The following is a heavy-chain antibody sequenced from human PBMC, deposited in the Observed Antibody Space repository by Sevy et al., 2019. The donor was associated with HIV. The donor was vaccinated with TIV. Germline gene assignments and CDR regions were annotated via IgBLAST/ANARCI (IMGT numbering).Heavy chain of an antibody. CDR2: IYNSGST. D-gene: IGHD3-10*01. CDR3: ARDQVVRGDSHYYYYGMDV. Sequence: SETLSLTCTVSGGSISSYHWSWVRQPPAKGLEWIGYIYNSGSTNYNPSLKSRVTMSADTSKNQFSLKVNSVTAADTAVYYCARDQVVRGDSHYYYYGMDVWGQGTTVTVSS. V-gene: IGHV4-59*01. J-gene: IGHJ6*02. CDR1: GGSISSYH.